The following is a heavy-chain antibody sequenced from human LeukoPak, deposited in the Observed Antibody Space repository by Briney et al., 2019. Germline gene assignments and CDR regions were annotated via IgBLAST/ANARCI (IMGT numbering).Heavy chain of an antibody. CDR3: ARDPRGPAGYDSPARDTFDY. J-gene: IGHJ4*02. V-gene: IGHV7-4-1*02. CDR2: INTDTENP. Sequence: ASVQVSCKASGYTFTSYAINWVRQAPGQGLEWMGWINTDTENPTYAQDFTGRFVFSLDTSGSTAFLQISSLKAEDTAVYYCARDPRGPAGYDSPARDTFDYWGQGTLVTVSS. CDR1: GYTFTSYA. D-gene: IGHD3-22*01.